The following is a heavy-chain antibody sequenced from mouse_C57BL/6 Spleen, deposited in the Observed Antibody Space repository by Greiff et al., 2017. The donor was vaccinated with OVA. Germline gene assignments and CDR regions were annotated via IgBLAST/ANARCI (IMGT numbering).Heavy chain of an antibody. D-gene: IGHD2-10*01. CDR3: TREGLPYWYFDV. CDR2: IDPETGGT. J-gene: IGHJ1*03. CDR1: GYTFTDYE. V-gene: IGHV1-15*01. Sequence: LVESGAELVRPGASVTLSCKASGYTFTDYEMHWVKQTPVHGLEWIGAIDPETGGTAYNQKFKGKAILTADKSSSTAYMELRSLTSEDSAVYYCTREGLPYWYFDVWGTGTTVTVSS.